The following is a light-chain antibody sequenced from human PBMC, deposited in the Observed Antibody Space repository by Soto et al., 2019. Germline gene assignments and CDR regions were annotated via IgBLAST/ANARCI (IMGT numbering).Light chain of an antibody. Sequence: QSALTQPASASGSPGQSITISCTGTTSDVGGYNYVSWYQQHPGKAPKLMICEVSNRPSGVSNRFSGSKSGNTASLTISGLQAEDEADYYCSSYTSSGTLVVFGGGTKLTVL. CDR1: TSDVGGYNY. CDR2: EVS. V-gene: IGLV2-14*01. CDR3: SSYTSSGTLVV. J-gene: IGLJ2*01.